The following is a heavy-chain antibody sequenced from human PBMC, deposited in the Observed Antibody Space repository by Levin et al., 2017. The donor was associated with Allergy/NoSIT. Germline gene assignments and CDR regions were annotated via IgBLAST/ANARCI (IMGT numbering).Heavy chain of an antibody. CDR3: ARESQGYSYGCFDY. CDR2: ISSSSSTI. J-gene: IGHJ4*02. Sequence: HSGGSLRLSCAASGFTFSSYSMNWVRQAPGKGLEWVSYISSSSSTIYYADSVKGRFTISRDNAKNSLYLQMNSLRAEDTAVYYCARESQGYSYGCFDYWGQGTLVTVSS. D-gene: IGHD5-18*01. CDR1: GFTFSSYS. V-gene: IGHV3-48*01.